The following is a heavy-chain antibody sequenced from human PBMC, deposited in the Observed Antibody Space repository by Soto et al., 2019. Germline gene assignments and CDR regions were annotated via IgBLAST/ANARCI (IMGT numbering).Heavy chain of an antibody. CDR2: INHSGST. Sequence: QVQLQQWGAGLLKPSETLSLTCAVYGGSFSGYYWSWIRQPPGKGLEWIGEINHSGSTNYNPSLKSRVTISVDTSKNQFSLKLSSVTAEDTAVYYCARVRAAAGNDYWGQGTLVTVSS. D-gene: IGHD6-13*01. CDR1: GGSFSGYY. J-gene: IGHJ4*02. V-gene: IGHV4-34*01. CDR3: ARVRAAAGNDY.